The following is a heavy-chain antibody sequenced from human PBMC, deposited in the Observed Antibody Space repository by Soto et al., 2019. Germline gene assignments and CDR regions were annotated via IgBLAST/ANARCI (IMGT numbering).Heavy chain of an antibody. Sequence: PSETLSLTCSVSGADINTYSWTWIRQPAGKGLEWIGRIYTSASINYNPSLKGRVTLSVDTSTNQVSLRLASVTAADTAIYYCARDREAGYNFYYGMVVWGPGPTVTV. V-gene: IGHV4-4*07. CDR3: ARDREAGYNFYYGMVV. CDR2: IYTSASI. D-gene: IGHD6-19*01. J-gene: IGHJ6*02. CDR1: GADINTYS.